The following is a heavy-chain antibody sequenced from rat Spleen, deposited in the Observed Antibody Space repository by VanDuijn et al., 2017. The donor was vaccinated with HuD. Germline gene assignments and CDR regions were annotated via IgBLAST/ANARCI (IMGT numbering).Heavy chain of an antibody. D-gene: IGHD1-11*01. Sequence: QVQLKESGPGLVQPSQTLSLTCTVSGFSLSRHGVIWVRQPPGKGLEWMGVIWGNGNTNYSSTLKSRLSISEDTSKNQVFLKLHSLQTEDTATYYCARDGPGGYSELTDWGQGTLVTVSS. V-gene: IGHV2-13*01. CDR1: GFSLSRHG. CDR3: ARDGPGGYSELTD. CDR2: IWGNGNT. J-gene: IGHJ3*01.